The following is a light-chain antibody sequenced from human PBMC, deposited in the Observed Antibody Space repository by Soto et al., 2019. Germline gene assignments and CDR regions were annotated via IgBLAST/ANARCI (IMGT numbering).Light chain of an antibody. CDR1: ISEVGAYDF. Sequence: QSALTQPASLSGSPGQSLTISCPGTISEVGAYDFVSWYQQHPDKAPKLMIYEVSNRPSGVFNRFSGSKSVNTATLTISGLQAEDEADYYCSSYTSSSTRVFGTGTKVTVL. J-gene: IGLJ1*01. V-gene: IGLV2-14*03. CDR2: EVS. CDR3: SSYTSSSTRV.